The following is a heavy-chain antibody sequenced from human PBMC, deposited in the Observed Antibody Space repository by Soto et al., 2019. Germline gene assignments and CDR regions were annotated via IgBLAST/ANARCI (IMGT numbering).Heavy chain of an antibody. CDR3: ARDNPKIYYYDSSGNLDY. CDR2: INAGNGNT. J-gene: IGHJ4*02. D-gene: IGHD3-22*01. CDR1: GYTFTSYA. V-gene: IGHV1-3*01. Sequence: ASVKVSCKASGYTFTSYAMHWVRQAPGQRLEWMGWINAGNGNTKYSQKFQGRVTITKDTSASTAYMELSSLRSEDTAVYYCARDNPKIYYYDSSGNLDYWGQGTLVTLSS.